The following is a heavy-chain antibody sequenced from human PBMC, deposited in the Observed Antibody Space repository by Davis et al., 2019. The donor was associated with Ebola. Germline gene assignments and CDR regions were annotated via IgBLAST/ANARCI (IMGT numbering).Heavy chain of an antibody. Sequence: GESLKISCAASGFTFYNYAITWVRQAPGKGLEWVSSISASGDRTYYADSVKGRFTISRDNAKNSLYLQMNSLRAEDTAVYYCARVVTMIVVTWGQGTLVTVSS. CDR3: ARVVTMIVVT. J-gene: IGHJ4*02. D-gene: IGHD3-22*01. CDR2: ISASGDRT. V-gene: IGHV3-23*01. CDR1: GFTFYNYA.